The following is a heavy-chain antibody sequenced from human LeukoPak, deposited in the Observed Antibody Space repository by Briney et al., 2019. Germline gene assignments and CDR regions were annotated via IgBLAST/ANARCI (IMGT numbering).Heavy chain of an antibody. CDR1: GGSFSGYY. CDR3: ARVSLGALDI. Sequence: PSETLSLTCAVYGGSFSGYYWSWIRQPPGKGLEWIGEINHSGSTNYNPSLKSRVTISVDRSKNQFSLKLSSVTAADTAVYYCARVSLGALDIWGQGTMVTVSS. J-gene: IGHJ3*02. D-gene: IGHD1-20*01. CDR2: INHSGST. V-gene: IGHV4-34*01.